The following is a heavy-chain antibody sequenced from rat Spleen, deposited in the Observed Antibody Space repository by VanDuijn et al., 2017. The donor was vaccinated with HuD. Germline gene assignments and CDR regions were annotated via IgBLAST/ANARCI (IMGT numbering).Heavy chain of an antibody. V-gene: IGHV5-62*01. CDR3: ARNDYPGITGVMDA. CDR2: ISSSSGT. CDR1: GFTFSSYV. J-gene: IGHJ4*01. Sequence: VQLVESGGGLVQPGKSLKLSCSASGFTFSSYVMHWIRQAPGKGLDWVAYISSSSGTVYADAVKGRFTISRDNAKNTLYLQLDSLKSEDTGIYYCARNDYPGITGVMDAWGQGASVTVSS. D-gene: IGHD1-4*01.